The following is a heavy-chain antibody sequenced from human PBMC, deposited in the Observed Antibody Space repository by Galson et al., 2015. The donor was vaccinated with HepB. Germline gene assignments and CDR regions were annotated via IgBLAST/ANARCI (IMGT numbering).Heavy chain of an antibody. J-gene: IGHJ2*01. CDR2: IYYSGST. V-gene: IGHV4-59*01. CDR3: AREGAGYYIRYFDL. Sequence: ETLSLTCTVSGGSMSSYYWSWIRQPPGKGLEWIGNIYYSGSTDYNPSLKSRVTVSVDTSKNQFSLKLTSVTAADTAVYYCAREGAGYYIRYFDLWGRGTLVTVSS. CDR1: GGSMSSYY. D-gene: IGHD3-9*01.